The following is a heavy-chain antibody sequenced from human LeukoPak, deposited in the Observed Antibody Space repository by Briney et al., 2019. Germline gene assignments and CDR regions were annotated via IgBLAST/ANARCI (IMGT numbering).Heavy chain of an antibody. D-gene: IGHD2-21*02. Sequence: GGSLRPSCAASGFTFSSYGMHWVRQAPGKGLEWVAVISYDGSNKYYADSVKGRFTISRDNPKNTLYLQMNSLRAEDTAVYYCAKATVEGDPYYYYYGMDVWGQGTTVTVSS. CDR1: GFTFSSYG. V-gene: IGHV3-30*18. CDR2: ISYDGSNK. J-gene: IGHJ6*02. CDR3: AKATVEGDPYYYYYGMDV.